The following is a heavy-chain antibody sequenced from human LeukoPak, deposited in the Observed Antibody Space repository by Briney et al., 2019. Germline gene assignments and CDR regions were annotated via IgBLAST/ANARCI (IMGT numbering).Heavy chain of an antibody. J-gene: IGHJ5*02. Sequence: SETLSLTCTVSGDSLSSSYWSWVRQPAGKGLEWIGRIYTSGSTNYNPSLKSRVTMSVDTSKNQFSLKLSSVTAADTAVYYCARDSRPNWFDPWGQGTLVTVSS. D-gene: IGHD2-2*01. CDR3: ARDSRPNWFDP. CDR1: GDSLSSSY. CDR2: IYTSGST. V-gene: IGHV4-4*07.